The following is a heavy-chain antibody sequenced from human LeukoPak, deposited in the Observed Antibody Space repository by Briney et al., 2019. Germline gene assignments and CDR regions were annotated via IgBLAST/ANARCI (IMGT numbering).Heavy chain of an antibody. CDR2: ISGSGGST. J-gene: IGHJ3*02. CDR1: GFTFSSYA. V-gene: IGHV3-23*01. D-gene: IGHD3-22*01. Sequence: GALRLSCAASGFTFSSYAMSWVRQAPGKGLEWVSAISGSGGSTYYADSVKGRFTISRDNSKNTLYLQMNSLRAEDTAVYYCAKDHRPGIVVVPDAFDIWGQGTMVTVSS. CDR3: AKDHRPGIVVVPDAFDI.